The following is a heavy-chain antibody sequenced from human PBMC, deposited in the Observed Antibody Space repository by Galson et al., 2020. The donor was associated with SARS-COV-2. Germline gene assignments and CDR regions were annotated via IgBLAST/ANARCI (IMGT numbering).Heavy chain of an antibody. V-gene: IGHV3-30*04. Sequence: QLGESLKISCAASGFTFTNYDMHWARQAPGKGLEWLTVISHDGKIQVYADSVKGRFTISRDQSGNMVFLQIVSLRPDDTALYDCTRDVSGGASDIWGQGTMVTVSS. CDR2: ISHDGKIQ. CDR1: GFTFTNYD. CDR3: TRDVSGGASDI. J-gene: IGHJ3*02. D-gene: IGHD1-26*01.